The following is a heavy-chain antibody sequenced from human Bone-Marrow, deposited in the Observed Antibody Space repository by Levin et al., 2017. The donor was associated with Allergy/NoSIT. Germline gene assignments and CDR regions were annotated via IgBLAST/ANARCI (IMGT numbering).Heavy chain of an antibody. Sequence: PGGSLRLSCAASGFTFSSYGMHWVRQAPGKGLEWVAVISYDGSNKYYADSVKGRFTISRDNSKNTLYLQMNSLRAEDTAVYYCASDSYGRFDYWGQGTLVTVSS. V-gene: IGHV3-30*03. CDR2: ISYDGSNK. J-gene: IGHJ4*02. CDR1: GFTFSSYG. CDR3: ASDSYGRFDY. D-gene: IGHD5-18*01.